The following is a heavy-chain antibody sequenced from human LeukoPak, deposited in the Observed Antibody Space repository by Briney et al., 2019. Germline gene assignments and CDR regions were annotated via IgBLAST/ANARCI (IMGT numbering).Heavy chain of an antibody. J-gene: IGHJ6*03. Sequence: GASVKVSCKASGYTFTSYDINWVRQATGQGLEWMGWMNPNSGNTGYAQKFQGRVTITRKTSISTAYMELSSLRSEDTAVYYCARGKKLTVGVPAARSARYYYYYMDVWGKGTTVTVSS. CDR1: GYTFTSYD. D-gene: IGHD2-2*01. CDR2: MNPNSGNT. CDR3: ARGKKLTVGVPAARSARYYYYYMDV. V-gene: IGHV1-8*03.